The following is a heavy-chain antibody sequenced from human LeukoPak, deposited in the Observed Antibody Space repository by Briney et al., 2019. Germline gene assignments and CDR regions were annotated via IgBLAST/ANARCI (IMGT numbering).Heavy chain of an antibody. D-gene: IGHD1-1*01. V-gene: IGHV3-30*02. Sequence: GGSLRLSCAASGFTSSTYGMHWVRQAPGKGLGWVAFIQYDGSNKYSADSVKGRFTISRDNSKNTLYLQMNSLRAEDTAVYYCAPTGTTGFGYFDYWGQGTLVTVSS. CDR1: GFTSSTYG. CDR3: APTGTTGFGYFDY. CDR2: IQYDGSNK. J-gene: IGHJ4*02.